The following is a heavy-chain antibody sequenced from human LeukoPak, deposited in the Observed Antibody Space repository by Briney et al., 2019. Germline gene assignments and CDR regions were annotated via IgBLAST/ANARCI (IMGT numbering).Heavy chain of an antibody. D-gene: IGHD5-12*01. CDR1: GGSFSGYY. CDR3: ALTTYSGYDSADY. J-gene: IGHJ4*02. V-gene: IGHV4-34*01. CDR2: INHSGST. Sequence: SETLSLTCAVSGGSFSGYYWSWIRQPPGKGLEWIGEINHSGSTNYNPSLKSRVTISVDTSKNQFSLKLSSVTAADTAVYYCALTTYSGYDSADYWGQGTLVTVSS.